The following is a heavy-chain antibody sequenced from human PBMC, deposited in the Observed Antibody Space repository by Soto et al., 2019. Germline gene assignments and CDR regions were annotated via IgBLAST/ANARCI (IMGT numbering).Heavy chain of an antibody. J-gene: IGHJ4*02. CDR1: GFTFSSYG. CDR2: IWYDGSNK. D-gene: IGHD4-17*01. V-gene: IGHV3-33*01. Sequence: QVQLVESGGGVVQPGRSLRLSCAASGFTFSSYGIHWVRQAPGKGLEWVAVIWYDGSNKYYADSVKGRFTISRDNSKNTVYLQMNSLRAEDTAVYYCARGGGEYGADYWGQGTLVTVSS. CDR3: ARGGGEYGADY.